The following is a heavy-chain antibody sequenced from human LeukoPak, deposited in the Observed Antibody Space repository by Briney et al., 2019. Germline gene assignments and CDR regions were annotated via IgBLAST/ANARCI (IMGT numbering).Heavy chain of an antibody. Sequence: GGSLRISCAASGFTFDDYAMHWVRQAPGKGLEWVSGISWNSGSIGYADSVKGRFTISRDNAKNSLYLQMNSLRAEDTALYYCAKDHRTYYDSSGYYDYWGQGTLVTVSS. CDR3: AKDHRTYYDSSGYYDY. D-gene: IGHD3-22*01. CDR2: ISWNSGSI. V-gene: IGHV3-9*01. CDR1: GFTFDDYA. J-gene: IGHJ4*02.